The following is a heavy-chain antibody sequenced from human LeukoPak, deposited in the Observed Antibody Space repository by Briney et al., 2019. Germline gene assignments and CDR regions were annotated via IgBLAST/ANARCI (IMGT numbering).Heavy chain of an antibody. J-gene: IGHJ4*02. CDR2: IYYSGST. CDR3: ARDRAAGTYLDY. Sequence: SETLSLTCTLSGGSISSGDYYWSWIRQPPGKGLEWIGYIYYSGSTYYNPSLKSRVTISVDTSKNQFSLKLSSVTAADTAVYYCARDRAAGTYLDYWGQGTLVTVSS. D-gene: IGHD6-19*01. CDR1: GGSISSGDYY. V-gene: IGHV4-30-4*01.